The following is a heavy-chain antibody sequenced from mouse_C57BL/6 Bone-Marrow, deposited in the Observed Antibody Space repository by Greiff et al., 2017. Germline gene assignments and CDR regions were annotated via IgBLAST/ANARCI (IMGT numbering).Heavy chain of an antibody. J-gene: IGHJ3*01. CDR2: INPGDGDT. V-gene: IGHV1-82*01. CDR1: GYAFSSSW. D-gene: IGHD1-1*01. Sequence: QVQLQQSGPELVKPGASVKISCKASGYAFSSSWMHWVKQRPGKGLEWIGRINPGDGDTKYNGKFKGKATLTVDKSSSTAYMQLSSLTSENSAVYFCARHKLNYCFDYECQGTLVTVTA. CDR3: ARHKLNYCFDY.